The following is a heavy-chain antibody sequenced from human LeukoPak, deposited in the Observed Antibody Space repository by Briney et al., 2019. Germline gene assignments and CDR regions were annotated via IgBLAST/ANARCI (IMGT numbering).Heavy chain of an antibody. V-gene: IGHV3-21*04. CDR3: AKAIGRDGFDY. Sequence: PGGSLRLSCAASGFSSSNFTMNWVRQAPGKGLEWVSSISSSSTYIYYADSVKGRFTISRDNAKNTLYLQMNSLRAEDTAVYYCAKAIGRDGFDYWGQGTLVTVSS. J-gene: IGHJ4*02. D-gene: IGHD5-24*01. CDR1: GFSSSNFT. CDR2: ISSSSTYI.